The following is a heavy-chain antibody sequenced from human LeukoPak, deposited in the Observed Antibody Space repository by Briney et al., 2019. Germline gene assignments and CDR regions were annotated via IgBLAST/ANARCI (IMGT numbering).Heavy chain of an antibody. CDR1: GYTLTELS. V-gene: IGHV1-24*01. Sequence: ASVKVSCKVSGYTLTELSMHWLRQAPGKGLEWLRGFDPEDGETIYAQKFQGRVTMTEDTSTDTAYMELSSLRSEDTAVYYCATGQTGTGEFYFDYWGQGTLVTVSS. D-gene: IGHD3-9*01. CDR2: FDPEDGET. J-gene: IGHJ4*02. CDR3: ATGQTGTGEFYFDY.